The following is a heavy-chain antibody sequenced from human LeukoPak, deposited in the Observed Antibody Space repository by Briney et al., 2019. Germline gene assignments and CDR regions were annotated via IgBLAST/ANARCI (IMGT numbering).Heavy chain of an antibody. CDR2: IKFDGSEK. CDR3: AKDHLPATITSAFDI. D-gene: IGHD3-10*01. J-gene: IGHJ3*02. CDR1: GFTFSHHW. V-gene: IGHV3-7*01. Sequence: GGSLRLSCSGSGFTFSHHWMTWVRQAPGKGLEWVANIKFDGSEKFYGDSVKGRFTISRDNSKNTLYLQMNSLRAEDTAVYYCAKDHLPATITSAFDIWGQGTMVTVSS.